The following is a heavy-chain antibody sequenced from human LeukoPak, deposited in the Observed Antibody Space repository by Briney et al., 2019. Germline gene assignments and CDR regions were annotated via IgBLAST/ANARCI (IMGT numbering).Heavy chain of an antibody. CDR3: ARDRTRDGYNQGRVFDY. D-gene: IGHD5-24*01. Sequence: GRSLRLSCAASGFTFSSYAMHWVRQAPGKGLEWVAVISYDGSNKYYADSVKGRFTISRDNSKNTLYLQMNSLRAEDTAVYYCARDRTRDGYNQGRVFDYWGQGTLSPSPQ. CDR2: ISYDGSNK. CDR1: GFTFSSYA. V-gene: IGHV3-30-3*01. J-gene: IGHJ4*02.